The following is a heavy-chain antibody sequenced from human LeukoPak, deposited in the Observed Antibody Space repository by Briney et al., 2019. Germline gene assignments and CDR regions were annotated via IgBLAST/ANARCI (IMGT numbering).Heavy chain of an antibody. J-gene: IGHJ6*03. D-gene: IGHD2-2*01. CDR1: GYTFTGYY. CDR3: ARGSSTRTRYYYMDV. Sequence: ASVKVSCKASGYTFTGYYMHWVRQAPGQGLEWMGWINPNSGGTNYAQKFQGRVTMTRDTSISTAYMELSRLRSDDTAVYYCARGSSTRTRYYYMDVRGKGTTVTVSS. V-gene: IGHV1-2*02. CDR2: INPNSGGT.